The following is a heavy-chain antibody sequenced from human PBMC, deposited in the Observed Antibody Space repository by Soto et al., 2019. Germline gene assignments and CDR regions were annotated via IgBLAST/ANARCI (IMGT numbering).Heavy chain of an antibody. CDR3: ATLGCTRETCQLYDYMAV. CDR2: ISCDSAET. CDR1: GFTLDDYA. D-gene: IGHD2-8*01. J-gene: IGHJ6*03. V-gene: IGHV3-9*01. Sequence: EVQLVESGGGLVQPGWSLTLSCASSGFTLDDYAMHWVRQAPGKGLEWVAGISCDSAETGYADSGKGRFAISRHNANNSLYLQLTRLRGDHTALYYCATLGCTRETCQLYDYMAVWGKGTTVTVSS.